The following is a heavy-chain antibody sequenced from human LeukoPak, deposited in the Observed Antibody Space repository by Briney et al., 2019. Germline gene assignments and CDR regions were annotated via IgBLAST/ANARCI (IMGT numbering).Heavy chain of an antibody. D-gene: IGHD3-22*01. J-gene: IGHJ1*01. CDR2: IKSDGGT. CDR1: GFTFSRYW. CDR3: ARAPSEIGGYYPEYFRH. V-gene: IGHV3-74*01. Sequence: GGSLRLSCAASGFTFSRYWMHWVRQAPGKGLVWVSRIKSDGGTNYADSVKGRFTISRDNAKNTVSLQMNSLRAGDTGVYYCARAPSEIGGYYPEYFRHWGQGTRVTVSS.